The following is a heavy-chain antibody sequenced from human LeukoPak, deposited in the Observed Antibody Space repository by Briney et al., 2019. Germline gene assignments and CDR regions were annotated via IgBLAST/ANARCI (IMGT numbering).Heavy chain of an antibody. CDR1: GFTFSSYG. Sequence: GGSLRLSCAASGFTFSSYGMHWVRQAPGKGLEWVAVISYDGSNKYYADSVKGRFTISRDNSKNTLYLQMNSLRAEDTAVYYCAKDRIVGATGYYCGMDVWGQGTTVTVSS. CDR2: ISYDGSNK. D-gene: IGHD1-26*01. CDR3: AKDRIVGATGYYCGMDV. V-gene: IGHV3-30*18. J-gene: IGHJ6*02.